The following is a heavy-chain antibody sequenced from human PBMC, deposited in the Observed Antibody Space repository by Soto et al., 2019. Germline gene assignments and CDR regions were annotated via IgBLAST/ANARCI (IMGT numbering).Heavy chain of an antibody. V-gene: IGHV1-69*01. D-gene: IGHD3-10*01. CDR2: IIPIFGTP. J-gene: IGHJ4*02. CDR3: ARDRDDYGSGNYYNRIDF. CDR1: GGIFSTYA. Sequence: QVQLVQSGAEVKKPGSSVKFSCKASGGIFSTYAISWLRQAPGQGLEWMGGIIPIFGTPNYAQRFQGRVTITADESTTTSYMALSRLKSEDTAVYDCARDRDDYGSGNYYNRIDFWGQGTLVTVSS.